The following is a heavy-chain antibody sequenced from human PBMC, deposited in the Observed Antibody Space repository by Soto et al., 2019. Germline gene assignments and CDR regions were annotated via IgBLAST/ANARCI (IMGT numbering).Heavy chain of an antibody. Sequence: QVQLQESGPGLVRPSQTLSLTCSVSGASIHNXXXXXXXIRQSPEKGLEWIGHIHNSGSPYNNPSLRSRVTISAXXXMNQFSLXXXXXXXXDTAIYYCARGSTTEKVDSWGQGILVTVSS. CDR3: ARGSTTEKVDS. J-gene: IGHJ4*02. CDR1: GASIHNXXXX. V-gene: IGHV4-30-4*01. CDR2: IHNSGSP.